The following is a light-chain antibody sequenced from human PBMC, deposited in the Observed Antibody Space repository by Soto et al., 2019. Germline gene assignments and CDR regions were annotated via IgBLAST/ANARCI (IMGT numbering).Light chain of an antibody. Sequence: DIQMTQSPSSLSASVGDRVTITCRASQGIRNDLGWYQQKPGKAPKLLIYDASNLETGVPSRFSGSGSGTDFTFTISSLQPEDIATYYCQQYDNLLTFGGGTKVDNK. CDR2: DAS. CDR3: QQYDNLLT. J-gene: IGKJ4*01. V-gene: IGKV1-33*01. CDR1: QGIRND.